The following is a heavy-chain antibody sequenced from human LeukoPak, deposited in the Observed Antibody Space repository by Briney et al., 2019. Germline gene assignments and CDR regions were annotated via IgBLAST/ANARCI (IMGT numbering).Heavy chain of an antibody. CDR1: GFTFSSYG. V-gene: IGHV3-30*18. D-gene: IGHD2-15*01. CDR3: AKEGRYCSGGSCYSRALNWFDP. CDR2: ISYDGSNK. J-gene: IGHJ5*02. Sequence: GGSLRLSCAASGFTFSSYGMHWVRQAPGKGLEWVAVISYDGSNKYYADSVKGRFTISRDNSKNMLYLQMNSLRAEDTAVYYCAKEGRYCSGGSCYSRALNWFDPWGQGTLVTVSS.